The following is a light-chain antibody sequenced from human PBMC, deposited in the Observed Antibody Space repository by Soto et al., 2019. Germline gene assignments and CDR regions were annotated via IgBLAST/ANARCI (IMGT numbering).Light chain of an antibody. V-gene: IGLV2-14*01. Sequence: QSVLTQPASVSGSPGQSIAISCTGTIRDVGNYNYVSWYQQHPGKAPQLMIFQVSNRASGVSNRFSGSKSGDTASLTISGLQAEDEADYYCSSYTTSSTLYVFGTGTKVTVL. CDR3: SSYTTSSTLYV. J-gene: IGLJ1*01. CDR1: IRDVGNYNY. CDR2: QVS.